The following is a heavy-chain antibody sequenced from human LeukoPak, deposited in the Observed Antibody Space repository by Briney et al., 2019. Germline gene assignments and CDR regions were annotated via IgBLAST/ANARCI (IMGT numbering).Heavy chain of an antibody. V-gene: IGHV4-4*07. CDR3: ARRLGESSSWPFDY. Sequence: SETLSLTCTVSGGSISSYYWSWIRQPAGKGLEWIGRIYTSGSTNYNPSLKSRVTMSVDTSKNQFSQKLSSVTAADTAVYYCARRLGESSSWPFDYWGQGTLVTVSS. CDR1: GGSISSYY. CDR2: IYTSGST. J-gene: IGHJ4*02. D-gene: IGHD6-13*01.